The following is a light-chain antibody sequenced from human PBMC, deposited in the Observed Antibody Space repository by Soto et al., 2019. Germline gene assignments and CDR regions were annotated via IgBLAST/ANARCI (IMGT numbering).Light chain of an antibody. J-gene: IGLJ2*01. CDR3: SSYTSSSTVV. Sequence: QSALTQPASVAGSHGQSITISCTGTSSDVGGYNYVSWYQQNPGKAPKLMIYDVSNRPSGVSNRFSGSKSGNTASLTISGLQAEEEADYYCSSYTSSSTVVFGGGTKITVL. CDR1: SSDVGGYNY. CDR2: DVS. V-gene: IGLV2-14*01.